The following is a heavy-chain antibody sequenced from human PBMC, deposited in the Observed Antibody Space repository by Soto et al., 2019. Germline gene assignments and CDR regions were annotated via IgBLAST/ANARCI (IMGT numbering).Heavy chain of an antibody. CDR2: MNPNSGNT. J-gene: IGHJ6*02. Sequence: ASVKVSCKASGGTFSSYAISWVRQAPGQGLEWMGWMNPNSGNTGYAQKFQGRVTMTRNTSISTAYMELSSLRSEDTAVYYCARGLRGIAAAGFYYYYGMDVWGQGTTVTVSS. CDR3: ARGLRGIAAAGFYYYYGMDV. V-gene: IGHV1-8*02. D-gene: IGHD6-13*01. CDR1: GGTFSSYA.